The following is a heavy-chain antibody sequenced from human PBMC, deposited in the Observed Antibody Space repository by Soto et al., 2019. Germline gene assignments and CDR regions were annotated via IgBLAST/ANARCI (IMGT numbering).Heavy chain of an antibody. CDR1: GGSFSGYY. Sequence: NPSETLSLTCAVYGGSFSGYYWSWIRQPPGKGLEWIGEINHSGSTNYNPSLKSRVTISVDTSKNQFSLKLSSVTAADTAVYYCATSGGYCSGGSCYVPFDYWGQGTLVTVSS. CDR3: ATSGGYCSGGSCYVPFDY. D-gene: IGHD2-15*01. V-gene: IGHV4-34*01. J-gene: IGHJ4*02. CDR2: INHSGST.